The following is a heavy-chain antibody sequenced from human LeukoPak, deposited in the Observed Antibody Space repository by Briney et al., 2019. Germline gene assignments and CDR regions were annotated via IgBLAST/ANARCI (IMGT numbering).Heavy chain of an antibody. D-gene: IGHD2/OR15-2a*01. V-gene: IGHV4-59*01. CDR1: GASLSSYY. CDR2: ISDTGKT. J-gene: IGHJ5*02. CDR3: ATGYYEPFAT. Sequence: SETLSLTCSVSGASLSSYYWDWLRQSRGQGLEWIGYISDTGKTDSNPSLKSRVTISLDTSKKEFSLRLRSVTAADSVVYYCATGYYEPFATWGPGIVVAVSS.